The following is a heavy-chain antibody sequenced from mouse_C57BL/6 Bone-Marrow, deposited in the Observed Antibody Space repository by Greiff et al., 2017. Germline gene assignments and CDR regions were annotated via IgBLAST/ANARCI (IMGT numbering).Heavy chain of an antibody. CDR1: GYSFTDYN. J-gene: IGHJ1*03. Sequence: VQLKESGPELVKPGASVKISCKASGYSFTDYNMNWVKQSNGKSLEWIGVINPNYGTTSYNQKFKGKATLTVDQSSSTAYMPLNSLSSEDSAVYYCAREGYDYDYWYFDVWGTGTTVTVSS. CDR3: AREGYDYDYWYFDV. D-gene: IGHD2-4*01. CDR2: INPNYGTT. V-gene: IGHV1-39*01.